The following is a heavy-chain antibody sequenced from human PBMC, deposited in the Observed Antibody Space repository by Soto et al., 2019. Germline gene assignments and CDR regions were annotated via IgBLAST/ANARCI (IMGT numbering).Heavy chain of an antibody. CDR3: ARGRGYPLNSSGWYQFDY. D-gene: IGHD6-19*01. Sequence: QVQLVQSGAEVKKPGASVKVSCKASGYTFTSYGISWVRQAPGQELEWMGWISAYNGNTNYAQKLQGRVTMTTDTSTSTAYMELRSLRSDDTAVYYCARGRGYPLNSSGWYQFDYWGQGTLVTVSS. CDR2: ISAYNGNT. V-gene: IGHV1-18*01. J-gene: IGHJ4*02. CDR1: GYTFTSYG.